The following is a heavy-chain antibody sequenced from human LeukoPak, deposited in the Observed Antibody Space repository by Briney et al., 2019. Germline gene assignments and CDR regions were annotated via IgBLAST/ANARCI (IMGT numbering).Heavy chain of an antibody. J-gene: IGHJ5*02. CDR1: GGSISSSSYY. D-gene: IGHD3-3*01. V-gene: IGHV4-39*01. CDR2: IYYSGST. CDR3: ARTVLECLLWGWFDP. Sequence: SETLSLTCTVSGGSISSSSYYWGWIRQPPGKGLEWIGSIYYSGSTYYNPSLKSRVTISVDTSKNQFSLKLSSVTAADTDVYYCARTVLECLLWGWFDPWGQGTLVTVSS.